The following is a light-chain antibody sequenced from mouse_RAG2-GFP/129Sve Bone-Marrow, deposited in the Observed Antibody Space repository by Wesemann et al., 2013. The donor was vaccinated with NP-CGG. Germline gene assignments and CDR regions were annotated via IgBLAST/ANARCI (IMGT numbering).Light chain of an antibody. CDR3: QQYSSYPLT. CDR1: QDVGTA. J-gene: IGKJ4*01. V-gene: IGKV6-23*01. CDR2: WAS. Sequence: DIVMTQSHKFMSTSVGDRVSITCKASQDVGTAVAWYQQKPGQSPKLLIYWASTRHTGVPDRFTGSGSGTDFTLTISNVQSEDLADYFCQQYSSYPLTFGVGDKVGNKT.